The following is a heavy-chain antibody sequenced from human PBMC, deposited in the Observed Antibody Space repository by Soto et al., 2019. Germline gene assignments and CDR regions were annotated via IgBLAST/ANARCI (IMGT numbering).Heavy chain of an antibody. J-gene: IGHJ6*01. V-gene: IGHV4-59*10. D-gene: IGHD3-9*01. CDR3: ERADYEIVTGSYAMEV. CDR2: VSTNGAT. CDR1: GGSFSGYY. Sequence: SETLSLTCAVYGGSFSGYYWNWIRQPAGKGLEWIGRVSTNGATNYNPSLESRVTMSVDTSKNQFSLKLTSVTAADTAVYFCERADYEIVTGSYAMEVWGQGTTVTVSS.